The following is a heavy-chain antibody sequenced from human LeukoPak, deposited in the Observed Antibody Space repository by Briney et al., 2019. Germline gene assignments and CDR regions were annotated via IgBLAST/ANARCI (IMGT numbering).Heavy chain of an antibody. D-gene: IGHD1-1*01. Sequence: PSETLSLTCTVSGGSISSYYWSWIRQPPGKGLEWIGYIYYSGSTNYNPSLKSRVTISVDMSKNQFSLKLSSVTAADTAVYYCARVSWFPGTSYYYMDVWDKGTTVTVSS. V-gene: IGHV4-59*08. CDR3: ARVSWFPGTSYYYMDV. J-gene: IGHJ6*03. CDR1: GGSISSYY. CDR2: IYYSGST.